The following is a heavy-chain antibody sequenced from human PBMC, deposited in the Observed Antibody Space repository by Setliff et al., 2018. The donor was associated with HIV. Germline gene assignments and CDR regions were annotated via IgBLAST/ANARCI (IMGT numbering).Heavy chain of an antibody. V-gene: IGHV1-3*01. D-gene: IGHD6-19*01. CDR3: ARDGGPGSGWGDYSYYYSMDV. CDR2: INAGTGNT. J-gene: IGHJ6*04. CDR1: GYTLSQYV. Sequence: ASVKVSCKVSGYTLSQYVMQWVLHAPGQRPEWMGLINAGTGNTKYSQEFQGRGTITTDTSADTAYMALSSLRFEDTAVYYCARDGGPGSGWGDYSYYYSMDVWGKGTTVTVSS.